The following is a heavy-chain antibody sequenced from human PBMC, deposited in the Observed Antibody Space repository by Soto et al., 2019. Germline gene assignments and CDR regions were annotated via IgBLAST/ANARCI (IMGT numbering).Heavy chain of an antibody. V-gene: IGHV1-18*04. CDR3: ARLGNWDENWYFDL. CDR2: VSGDNGNT. CDR1: GYSFISHG. D-gene: IGHD1-1*01. J-gene: IGHJ2*01. Sequence: QAQLVQSGAEVKKPGASVKVSCKASGYSFISHGITWVRQAPGQGLEWMGWVSGDNGNTNYAQKLQGRVTMTTDTSTDTAFMELWSLISDDTAVYYCARLGNWDENWYFDLWGRGTLVIVSS.